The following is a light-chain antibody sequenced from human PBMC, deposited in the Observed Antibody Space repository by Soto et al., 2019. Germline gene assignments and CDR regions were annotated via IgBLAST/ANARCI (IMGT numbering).Light chain of an antibody. Sequence: DIQMTQSPSSLSASVGDRVTITCRASQGISNYLAWYQQKPGKVPKLLIYAASTLQSGVPSRFSGSGSGTEFTLTISRLQPEDVATYYGQKYNSAPLFGGGTKVEIK. J-gene: IGKJ4*01. V-gene: IGKV1-27*01. CDR1: QGISNY. CDR3: QKYNSAPL. CDR2: AAS.